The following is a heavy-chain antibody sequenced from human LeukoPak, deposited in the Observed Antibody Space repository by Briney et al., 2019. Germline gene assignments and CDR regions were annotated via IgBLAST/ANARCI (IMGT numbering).Heavy chain of an antibody. CDR2: ISYDGSNK. V-gene: IGHV3-30*18. D-gene: IGHD3-16*02. Sequence: PGGSLGLSCAASGFTFSSYGMHWVRQAPGKGLEWVAVISYDGSNKYYADSVKGRFTISRDNSKNTLYLQMNSLRAEDTAVYYCAKDRISFLLDVWGQGTTVTVSS. CDR3: AKDRISFLLDV. J-gene: IGHJ6*02. CDR1: GFTFSSYG.